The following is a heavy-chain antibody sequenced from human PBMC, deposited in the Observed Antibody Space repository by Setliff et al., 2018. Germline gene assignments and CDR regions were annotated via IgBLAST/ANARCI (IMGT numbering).Heavy chain of an antibody. CDR1: GGSFSDYY. J-gene: IGHJ4*02. D-gene: IGHD2-15*01. V-gene: IGHV4-34*01. Sequence: SETLFLTCGASGGSFSDYYWTWIRQTPGKGLEWIGEINHSGSTKCNPSLKSRVTISVDTPKNQFSLELSSVTAADTAVYYCARGYCSGGRCYGTAWAYWGPGTLVTVSS. CDR2: INHSGST. CDR3: ARGYCSGGRCYGTAWAY.